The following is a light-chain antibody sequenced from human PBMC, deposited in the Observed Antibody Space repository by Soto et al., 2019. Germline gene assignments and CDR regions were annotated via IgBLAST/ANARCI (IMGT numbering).Light chain of an antibody. J-gene: IGKJ4*01. CDR1: QSVSSN. Sequence: EIVMTQSPATLSVSPGERATLSCRASQSVSSNLAWYQQKPGQAPRLLIYGASTRATGIPARFSGSGSGTDFTLTISSLQSEDFAFYYCQQYNNWPQTFGGGTKVEIK. CDR3: QQYNNWPQT. CDR2: GAS. V-gene: IGKV3-15*01.